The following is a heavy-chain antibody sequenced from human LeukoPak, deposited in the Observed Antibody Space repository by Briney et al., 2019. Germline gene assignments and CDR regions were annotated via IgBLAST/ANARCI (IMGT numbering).Heavy chain of an antibody. CDR2: ISSSSSYI. D-gene: IGHD3-22*01. V-gene: IGHV3-21*01. CDR1: GFTFSSYS. CDR3: AREYYYDSSGYPNWFDP. J-gene: IGHJ5*02. Sequence: GGSLRLSCAASGFTFSSYSMNWVRQAPGKGLEWVSSISSSSSYIYYADSVKGRFTISRDNAKNSLYLQMNSLRAEDTAVYYRAREYYYDSSGYPNWFDPWGQGTLVTVSS.